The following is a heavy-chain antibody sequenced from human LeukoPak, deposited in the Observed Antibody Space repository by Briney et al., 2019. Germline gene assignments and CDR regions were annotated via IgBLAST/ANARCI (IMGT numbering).Heavy chain of an antibody. V-gene: IGHV3-23*01. J-gene: IGHJ4*02. D-gene: IGHD3-22*01. CDR3: AKGSYYDSSGSFYFDY. Sequence: PGGSLGLSCAASGFTFSSYAMSWVRHAPGKGLEWVSGISGSGDNTYYADSVKGRFTISRDNSKNTLYVQVNSLGTEDTAAYYCAKGSYYDSSGSFYFDYWGQGTLVTVSS. CDR2: ISGSGDNT. CDR1: GFTFSSYA.